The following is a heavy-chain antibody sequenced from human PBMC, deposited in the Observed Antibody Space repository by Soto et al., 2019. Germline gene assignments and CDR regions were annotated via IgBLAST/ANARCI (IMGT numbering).Heavy chain of an antibody. J-gene: IGHJ6*02. V-gene: IGHV1-69*13. CDR2: IIPIFGTA. D-gene: IGHD6-6*01. CDR3: ARYSSSPNYYYGMDV. Sequence: ASVKVSCKASGYTFTSYGISWVRQAPGQGLEWMGGIIPIFGTANYAQKFQGRVTITADESTSTAYMELSSLRSEDTAVYYCARYSSSPNYYYGMDVWGQGTTVTVSS. CDR1: GYTFTSYG.